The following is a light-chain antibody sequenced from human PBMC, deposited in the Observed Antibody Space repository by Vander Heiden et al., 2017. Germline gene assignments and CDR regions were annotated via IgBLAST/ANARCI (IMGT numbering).Light chain of an antibody. V-gene: IGKV3-20*01. J-gene: IGKJ5*01. CDR1: QSVSSSY. Sequence: SVLPQSPGTLSVSPGERATLSCRASQSVSSSYLAWYQQKPGQAPRLLIYGASSRATGIPDRFSGSGSGTDFTLTISRLEPEDFAVYYCQQYGSSLITFGPGTRLEIK. CDR2: GAS. CDR3: QQYGSSLIT.